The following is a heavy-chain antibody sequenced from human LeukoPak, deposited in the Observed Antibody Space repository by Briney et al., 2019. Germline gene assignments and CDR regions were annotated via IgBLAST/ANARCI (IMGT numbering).Heavy chain of an antibody. J-gene: IGHJ3*02. V-gene: IGHV3-53*01. D-gene: IGHD4/OR15-4a*01. CDR3: VRGPRNYDDSGFHYGVFDI. Sequence: GGSLRLSCAASEFTVTTNYMSWVRQAPGKGLQWVSVIYPGGAIYYADSVKGRFIISRDNSKNTLSLQMNSLTADDTAVYYCVRGPRNYDDSGFHYGVFDIWGQGTVVTVSS. CDR2: IYPGGAI. CDR1: EFTVTTNY.